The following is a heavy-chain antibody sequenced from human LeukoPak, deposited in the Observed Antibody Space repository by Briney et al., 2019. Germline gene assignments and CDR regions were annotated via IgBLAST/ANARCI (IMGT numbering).Heavy chain of an antibody. CDR3: ARFRHYYGSGRESGIYNWFDP. J-gene: IGHJ5*01. V-gene: IGHV1-69*13. CDR2: IIPIFGTA. D-gene: IGHD3-10*01. Sequence: SVKVSCKASGGTFSSYAVSWVRQAPGQGLEWMGGIIPIFGTANYAQKFQGRVTITADESTSTAYMELSSLRSEDTAVYYCARFRHYYGSGRESGIYNWFDPWGQGTTVTVSS. CDR1: GGTFSSYA.